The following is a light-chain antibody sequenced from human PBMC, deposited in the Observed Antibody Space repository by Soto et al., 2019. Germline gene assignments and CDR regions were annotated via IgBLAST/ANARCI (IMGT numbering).Light chain of an antibody. Sequence: QPVLTQSPSVSGAPGQRVTISCTGSSSNLGAGHDVQWYQHLPGTAPKLLIYANNTRPSGVPDRFSGSKSGTSSSLAITGLQAEDEADYYCQSYDSSLHVVFGGGTKLTVL. CDR1: SSNLGAGHD. CDR3: QSYDSSLHVV. CDR2: ANN. V-gene: IGLV1-40*01. J-gene: IGLJ2*01.